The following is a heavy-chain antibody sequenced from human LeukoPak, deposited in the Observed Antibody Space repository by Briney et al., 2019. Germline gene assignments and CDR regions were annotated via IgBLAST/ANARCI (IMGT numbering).Heavy chain of an antibody. CDR1: GYTFTGYY. CDR3: ARDGGIYSNPYYYFDY. CDR2: INPNSGGT. Sequence: ASVKVSCKASGYTFTGYYMHWVRQAPGQGLEWMGWINPNSGGTNYAQKFQGRVTMTRDTSISTAYMELSRLRSDDTAVYYCARDGGIYSNPYYYFDYWGQGTLVTVSS. D-gene: IGHD4-11*01. V-gene: IGHV1-2*02. J-gene: IGHJ4*02.